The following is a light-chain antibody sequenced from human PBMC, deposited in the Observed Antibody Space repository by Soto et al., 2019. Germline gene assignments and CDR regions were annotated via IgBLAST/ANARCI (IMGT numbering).Light chain of an antibody. CDR3: SSYTTSTPYV. J-gene: IGLJ1*01. CDR1: SSDVASYNR. V-gene: IGLV2-18*02. CDR2: EVS. Sequence: QSVLTQPPSVSGSPGQSVTISCTGTSSDVASYNRVSWYQQSPGTAPKLLIYEVSNRPSGVPERFSGSKSGKTASLTISGLQAEDAADYYCSSYTTSTPYVFGTGTKVTVL.